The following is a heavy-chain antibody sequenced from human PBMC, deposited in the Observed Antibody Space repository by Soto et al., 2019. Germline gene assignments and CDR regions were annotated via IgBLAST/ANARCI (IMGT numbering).Heavy chain of an antibody. CDR1: GGSISSGDYY. J-gene: IGHJ4*02. CDR2: IYYSGST. CDR3: ATVQLWFGELLFPS. Sequence: SETLSLTCTVSGGSISSGDYYWSWIRQPPGKGLEWIGYIYYSGSTYYNPSLKSRVTISVDTSKNQFSLKLSSVTAADTAVYYCATVQLWFGELLFPSWGQGTLVTVSS. V-gene: IGHV4-30-4*01. D-gene: IGHD3-10*01.